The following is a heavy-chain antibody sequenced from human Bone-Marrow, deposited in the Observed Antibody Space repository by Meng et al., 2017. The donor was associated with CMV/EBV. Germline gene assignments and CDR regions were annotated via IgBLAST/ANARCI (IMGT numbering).Heavy chain of an antibody. CDR2: IKRRVNGGTT. J-gene: IGHJ4*02. Sequence: GGSLRLSCAASGFTFSNGWMSWVRQVPGKGPERVARIKRRVNGGTTDYAATVKGRFTVSRDDSTTTLYLQMNSLKAEDTAVYYCTTDASLLPYYFTYWCQGTLVTFSS. V-gene: IGHV3-15*01. CDR1: GFTFSNGW. CDR3: TTDASLLPYYFTY. D-gene: IGHD3-10*01.